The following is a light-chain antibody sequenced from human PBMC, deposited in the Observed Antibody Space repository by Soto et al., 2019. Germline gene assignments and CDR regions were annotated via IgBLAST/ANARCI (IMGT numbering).Light chain of an antibody. CDR1: SSNIGNNF. CDR2: EDT. Sequence: QSVLTQPPSVSAAPGQKVTMSCSGSSSNIGNNFVAWYPQLPGTAPKLLIYEDTKRPYGIPGGFSAAKSGTSGTLGIPGLQTGDEADYYCGACDRIPGVVVFGGSTKLTVL. CDR3: GACDRIPGVVV. J-gene: IGLJ3*02. V-gene: IGLV1-51*01.